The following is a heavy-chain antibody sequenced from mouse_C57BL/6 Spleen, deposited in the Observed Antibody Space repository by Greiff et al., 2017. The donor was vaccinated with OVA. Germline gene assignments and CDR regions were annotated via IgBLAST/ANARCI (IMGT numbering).Heavy chain of an antibody. D-gene: IGHD1-1*01. V-gene: IGHV1-55*01. CDR2: IYPGSGST. CDR1: GYTFTSYW. Sequence: VQLQQPGAELVKPGASVKMSCKASGYTFTSYWITWVKQRPGQGLEWIGDIYPGSGSTNYNEKFKSKATLTVDTSSSTAYMQLSSLTSEDSAVYYCARLAYYYGSNYAMDYWGQGTSVTVSS. J-gene: IGHJ4*01. CDR3: ARLAYYYGSNYAMDY.